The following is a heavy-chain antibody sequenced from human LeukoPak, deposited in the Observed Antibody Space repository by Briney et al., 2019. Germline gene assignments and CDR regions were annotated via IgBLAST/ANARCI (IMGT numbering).Heavy chain of an antibody. Sequence: GESLKISCKGSGYSFTSYWIGWVRQMPGKGLEWMGIIYPGDSDTRYSPSFQGQVTISADKSISTAYLQWSSLKASDTAMYYCARPATTRKNAFDIWGQGTMVTVSS. CDR1: GYSFTSYW. V-gene: IGHV5-51*01. CDR3: ARPATTRKNAFDI. D-gene: IGHD1-7*01. J-gene: IGHJ3*02. CDR2: IYPGDSDT.